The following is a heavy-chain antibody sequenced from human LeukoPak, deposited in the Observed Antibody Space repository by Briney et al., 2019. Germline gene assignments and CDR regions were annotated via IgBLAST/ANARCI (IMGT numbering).Heavy chain of an antibody. J-gene: IGHJ6*02. V-gene: IGHV3-66*01. CDR1: GFTVSSNY. Sequence: GGSLRLSCAASGFTVSSNYVSWVRQAPGKGLEWVSVIYSGGSTYYADSVKGRFTISRDNSKNTLYLQMNSLRAEDTAVYYCARDSVEYGMDVWGQGTTVTVSS. CDR3: ARDSVEYGMDV. CDR2: IYSGGST. D-gene: IGHD2-15*01.